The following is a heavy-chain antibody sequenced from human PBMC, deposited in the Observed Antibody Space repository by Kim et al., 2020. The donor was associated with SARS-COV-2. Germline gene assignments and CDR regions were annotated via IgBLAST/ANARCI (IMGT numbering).Heavy chain of an antibody. V-gene: IGHV3-7*01. Sequence: YVVDCVRSRFTISRNNAKNSLFLQMNSLGAESTAVYYCARDATRGGYFGYWGQGTLVAVSS. J-gene: IGHJ4*02. D-gene: IGHD3-22*01. CDR3: ARDATRGGYFGY.